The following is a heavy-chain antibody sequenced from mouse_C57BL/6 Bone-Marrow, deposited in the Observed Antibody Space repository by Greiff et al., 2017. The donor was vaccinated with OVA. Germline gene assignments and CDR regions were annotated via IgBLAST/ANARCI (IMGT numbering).Heavy chain of an antibody. CDR1: GFNIKDDY. CDR3: TTDGYFFAY. V-gene: IGHV14-4*01. CDR2: IDPANGDT. Sequence: EVQLQQPGAELVRPGASVKLSCTASGFNIKDDYMHWVKQRPEQGLEWIGWIDPANGDTEYASKFQGKATITADTSSNTAYLQLSSLTSEDTAVYYCTTDGYFFAYWGQGTLVTVSA. J-gene: IGHJ3*01. D-gene: IGHD2-3*01.